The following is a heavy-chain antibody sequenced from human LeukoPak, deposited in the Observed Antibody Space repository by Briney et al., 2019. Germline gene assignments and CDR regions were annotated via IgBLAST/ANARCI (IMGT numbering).Heavy chain of an antibody. CDR2: IYYSGST. V-gene: IGHV4-59*01. D-gene: IGHD2-8*01. CDR3: ARDRLYSGTFDY. J-gene: IGHJ4*02. CDR1: GGSISSYY. Sequence: PSETLSLTCTVSGGSISSYYWSWIRQPPGKGLGWIGYIYYSGSTNYNPPLKSRVTISVDTSKNQFSLKLSSVTAADTAVYYCARDRLYSGTFDYWGQGTLVTVSS.